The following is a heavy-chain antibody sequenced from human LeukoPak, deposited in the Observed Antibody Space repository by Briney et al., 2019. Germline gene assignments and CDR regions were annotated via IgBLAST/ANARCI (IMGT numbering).Heavy chain of an antibody. CDR2: IYYSGST. D-gene: IGHD2-2*01. Sequence: SETLSLTCTVSGGSISSGGYYWSWIRQHPGKGLEWIGYIYYSGSTYYNPSLKSRVTISVDTSKNQFSLKLSSVTAADTAVYYCARPAVVPAVFTWDWFAPWGQGTLVTVSS. V-gene: IGHV4-31*03. CDR3: ARPAVVPAVFTWDWFAP. CDR1: GGSISSGGYY. J-gene: IGHJ5*02.